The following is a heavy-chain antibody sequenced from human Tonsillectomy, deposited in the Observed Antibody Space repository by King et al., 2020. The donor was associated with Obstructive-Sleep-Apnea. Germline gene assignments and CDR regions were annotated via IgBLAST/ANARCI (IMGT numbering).Heavy chain of an antibody. CDR2: ISYDGSKK. V-gene: IGHV3-30*04. Sequence: VQLVESGGGVVQPGRSLRLSCAASGFPFSTYAIHWVRQAPGKGLEWVAVISYDGSKKYYADSAKGQLTISRDNSKNTLHLQVNSLRAEDTAVYYCARAHCSGATCYAPDFWGQGTLVTVSS. CDR1: GFPFSTYA. CDR3: ARAHCSGATCYAPDF. J-gene: IGHJ4*02. D-gene: IGHD2-15*01.